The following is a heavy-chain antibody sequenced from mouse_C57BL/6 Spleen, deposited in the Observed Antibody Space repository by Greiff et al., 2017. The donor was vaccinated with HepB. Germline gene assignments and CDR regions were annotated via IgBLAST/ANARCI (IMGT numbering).Heavy chain of an antibody. CDR3: ARRGYGSSYDAMDY. CDR1: GYTFTSYW. J-gene: IGHJ4*01. D-gene: IGHD1-1*01. CDR2: IDPSDSYT. V-gene: IGHV1-50*01. Sequence: QVHVKQSGAELVKPGASVKLSCKASGYTFTSYWMQWVKQRPGQGLEWIGEIDPSDSYTNYNQKFKGKATLTVDTSSSTAYMQLSSLTSEDSAVYYCARRGYGSSYDAMDYWGQGTSVTVSS.